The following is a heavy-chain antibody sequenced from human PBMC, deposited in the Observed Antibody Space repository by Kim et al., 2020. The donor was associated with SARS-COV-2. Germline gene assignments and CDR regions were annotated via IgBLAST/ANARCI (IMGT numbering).Heavy chain of an antibody. J-gene: IGHJ6*02. Sequence: SRVTISVDTSKNQFSLKLSSVTAADTAVYYCARDRGSGSYYNSPYYGMDVWGQGTTVTVSS. CDR3: ARDRGSGSYYNSPYYGMDV. V-gene: IGHV4-31*02. D-gene: IGHD3-10*01.